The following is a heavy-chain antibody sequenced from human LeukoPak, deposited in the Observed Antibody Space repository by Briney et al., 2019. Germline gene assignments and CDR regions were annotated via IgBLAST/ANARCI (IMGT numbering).Heavy chain of an antibody. CDR1: GFTFSSYD. CDR2: ISYDGSDK. J-gene: IGHJ4*02. V-gene: IGHV3-30*18. CDR3: AKGPDFDY. Sequence: PGGSLRLSCAASGFTFSSYDMHWVRQAPGKGLEWVAVISYDGSDKYYADSVKGRFTISRDNSKNTLYLKMNSLRAEDTAVYYCAKGPDFDYWGQGTLVTVSS.